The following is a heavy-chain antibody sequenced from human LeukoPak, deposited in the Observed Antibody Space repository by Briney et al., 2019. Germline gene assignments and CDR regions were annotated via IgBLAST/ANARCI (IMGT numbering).Heavy chain of an antibody. CDR2: ISYDGSNK. D-gene: IGHD4-17*01. J-gene: IGHJ4*02. V-gene: IGHV3-30-3*01. Sequence: GGSLRLSCAASGFTFSTYAMYWVRQAPGKGLDWVAVISYDGSNKYYADSVKGRFTISRDNAKNSLYLQMNSLRAEDTAVYYCARDPPLGRTVTPYYFDYWGQGTLVTVSS. CDR3: ARDPPLGRTVTPYYFDY. CDR1: GFTFSTYA.